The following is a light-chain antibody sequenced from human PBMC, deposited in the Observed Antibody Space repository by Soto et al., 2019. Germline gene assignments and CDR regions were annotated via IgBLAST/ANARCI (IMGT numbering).Light chain of an antibody. CDR1: QGISTW. CDR3: QQSYSTPVT. J-gene: IGKJ4*01. V-gene: IGKV1-12*01. CDR2: GAS. Sequence: DIQMTQSPSSVSASVGDRVTITCRASQGISTWLAWYQQKPGKVPKLLIYGASSLQTGVPSRFSGSGSGTDFTLTISSLQPEDFTTYYCQQSYSTPVTFGGGTKVEIK.